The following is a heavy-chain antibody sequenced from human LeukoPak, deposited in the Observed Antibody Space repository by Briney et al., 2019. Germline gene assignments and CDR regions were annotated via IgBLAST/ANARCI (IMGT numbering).Heavy chain of an antibody. J-gene: IGHJ4*02. CDR2: ISAYNGNT. CDR1: GYTFTSYG. Sequence: GASVKVSCKASGYTFTSYGISWVRQAPGQGLEWMGWISAYNGNTNYAQNFQGRVTMTRDTSISTAYMELSSLRSEDTAVYYCARGPPNWGYDYWGQGTLVTVSS. V-gene: IGHV1-18*01. D-gene: IGHD7-27*01. CDR3: ARGPPNWGYDY.